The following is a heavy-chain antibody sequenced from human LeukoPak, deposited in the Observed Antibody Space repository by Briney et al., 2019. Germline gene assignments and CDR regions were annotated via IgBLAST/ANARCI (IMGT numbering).Heavy chain of an antibody. J-gene: IGHJ4*02. Sequence: PSETLSLTCAVSGGSISSSSWWSWVRQPPGKGLEWIGEIYHSGSIKYNPSLESRVTVSLVSSKSQFSLKLTSVTAADTAVYYCARDHYGSGSYEYWGQGTLVTVSS. D-gene: IGHD3-10*01. CDR1: GGSISSSSW. V-gene: IGHV4-4*02. CDR3: ARDHYGSGSYEY. CDR2: IYHSGSI.